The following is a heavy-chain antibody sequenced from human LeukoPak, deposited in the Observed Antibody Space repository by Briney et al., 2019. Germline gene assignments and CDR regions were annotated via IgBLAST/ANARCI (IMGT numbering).Heavy chain of an antibody. Sequence: SVKVSRKASGGTFNNYGINWVGQAPGQGLEWVGGLIPIFDTPYYAQNFQDRFTITADESTSTAYMELTSLRSEDTAMYYCARVGFTTGFDYWGQGTLVTVSS. CDR3: ARVGFTTGFDY. V-gene: IGHV1-69*13. CDR1: GGTFNNYG. D-gene: IGHD1-1*01. J-gene: IGHJ4*02. CDR2: LIPIFDTP.